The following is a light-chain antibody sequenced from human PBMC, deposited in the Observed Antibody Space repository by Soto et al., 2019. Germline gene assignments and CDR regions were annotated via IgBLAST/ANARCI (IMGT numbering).Light chain of an antibody. CDR3: QSYDSTLSARDV. CDR2: EVT. V-gene: IGLV2-8*01. Sequence: QSALTQPPSASGSPGQSVTISCTGTSSGIGGTHYVSWYQQHPGKAPKLIIYEVTERPSGVPDRFSGSKSGNTASLTVSGLQAEDEGDYYCQSYDSTLSARDVFGTGTKVTVL. CDR1: SSGIGGTHY. J-gene: IGLJ1*01.